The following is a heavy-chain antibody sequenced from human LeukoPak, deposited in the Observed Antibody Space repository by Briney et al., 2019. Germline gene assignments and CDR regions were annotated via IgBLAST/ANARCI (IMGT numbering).Heavy chain of an antibody. CDR1: GGSISSGDYY. Sequence: SETLSLTCTVSGGSISSGDYYWSWIRQPPGKGLEWIGYIYYSGSTYYNPSLKSRVTISVDTSKNQFSLKLSSVTAADTAVYYCAREDPGAHKFDYWGQGTLVTVSS. CDR3: AREDPGAHKFDY. CDR2: IYYSGST. J-gene: IGHJ4*02. D-gene: IGHD1-26*01. V-gene: IGHV4-30-4*01.